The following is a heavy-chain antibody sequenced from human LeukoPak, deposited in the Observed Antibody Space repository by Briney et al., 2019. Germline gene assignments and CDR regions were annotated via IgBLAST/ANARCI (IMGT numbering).Heavy chain of an antibody. CDR3: AKDLEGGLAARRPTAFDI. Sequence: GGSLRLSCAASGFTFSSYGMHWIRQAPGKGLEWVAFIRNDGSIIYNADSVKGRFTISRDNSKNTLYLQMNSLRAEDTAVYYCAKDLEGGLAARRPTAFDIWGQGTMVTVSS. V-gene: IGHV3-30*02. CDR1: GFTFSSYG. CDR2: IRNDGSII. D-gene: IGHD6-6*01. J-gene: IGHJ3*02.